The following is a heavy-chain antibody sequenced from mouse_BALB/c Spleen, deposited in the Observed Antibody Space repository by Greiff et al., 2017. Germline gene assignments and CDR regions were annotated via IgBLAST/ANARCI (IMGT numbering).Heavy chain of an antibody. CDR3: AKIYDVYYDAMDY. D-gene: IGHD2-3*01. V-gene: IGHV14-3*02. J-gene: IGHJ4*01. CDR1: GFNIKDTY. Sequence: VNVKQSGAELVKPGASVKLSCTASGFNIKDTYMHWVKPRPEQGLEWIGRIDPANGNTKYDPKFQGKATITADTSSNTAYLQLSSLTSADTAVYDCAKIYDVYYDAMDYWGQGTSVTVSS. CDR2: IDPANGNT.